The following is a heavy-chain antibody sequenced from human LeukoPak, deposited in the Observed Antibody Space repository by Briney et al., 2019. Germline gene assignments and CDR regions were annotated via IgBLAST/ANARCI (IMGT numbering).Heavy chain of an antibody. CDR1: GFTFSSYA. D-gene: IGHD3-10*01. V-gene: IGHV3-30-3*01. CDR2: ISYDGSNK. CDR3: ASRVTQLLWFGESQPFDP. Sequence: GGSLRLSCAASGFTFSSYAMHWVRQAPGKGLEWVAVISYDGSNKYYADSVKGRFTISRDNSKNTLYLQMNSLRAEDTAVYYCASRVTQLLWFGESQPFDPWGQGTLVTVSS. J-gene: IGHJ5*02.